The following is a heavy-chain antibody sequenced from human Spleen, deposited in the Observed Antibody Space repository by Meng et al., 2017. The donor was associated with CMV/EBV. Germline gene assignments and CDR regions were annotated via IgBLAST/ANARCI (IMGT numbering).Heavy chain of an antibody. CDR1: GYIFKDYA. V-gene: IGHV1-3*01. CDR2: INAGNGDT. Sequence: QVQLVQTGAEVKNPGASVTPSCKTSGYIFKDYAMHWVRQAPGQRLEWMGWINAGNGDTKYSQKFQGRVTITRDTSASIGYMEVSSLRFEDTAVYYCARDGWQQSYYFDHWGQGALVTVSS. CDR3: ARDGWQQSYYFDH. D-gene: IGHD6-13*01. J-gene: IGHJ4*02.